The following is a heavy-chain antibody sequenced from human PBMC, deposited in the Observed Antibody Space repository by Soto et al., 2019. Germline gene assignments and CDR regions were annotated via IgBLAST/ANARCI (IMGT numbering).Heavy chain of an antibody. CDR1: GYSFTDYH. J-gene: IGHJ6*02. D-gene: IGHD2-8*01. CDR2: INPKSGGT. Sequence: ASVKVSCKASGYSFTDYHIHWVRQAPGQGLEWLGRINPKSGGTSTAQKFQGWVTMTRDRSISTVYMELTRLRSDDTAVYFCARGHSTNCSNGVCSFFYNHEMDVWGQGTTVTVSS. V-gene: IGHV1-2*04. CDR3: ARGHSTNCSNGVCSFFYNHEMDV.